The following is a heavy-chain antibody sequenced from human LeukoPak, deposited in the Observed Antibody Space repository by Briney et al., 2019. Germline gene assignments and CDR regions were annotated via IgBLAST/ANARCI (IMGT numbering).Heavy chain of an antibody. CDR3: ARFSYGFLH. CDR1: GYTFTGYY. V-gene: IGHV1-46*01. CDR2: INPSGGST. Sequence: ASVTVSCKASGYTFTGYYIHWVRQAPGQGLEWMGIINPSGGSTSYAQKFQDRVTMTRDTSTSTVYMELSSLRSEDTAVYYCARFSYGFLHWGQGTLVTVSS. D-gene: IGHD5-18*01. J-gene: IGHJ4*02.